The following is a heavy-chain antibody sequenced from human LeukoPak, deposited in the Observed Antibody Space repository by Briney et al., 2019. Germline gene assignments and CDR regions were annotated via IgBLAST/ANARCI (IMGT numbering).Heavy chain of an antibody. Sequence: GGSLRLSCAASGFTFSSYWMHWVRQAPGKGLVWGSRINSDGSSTSYADSVKGRFTISRDNAKNTLYLQMNSLRAEDTAVYYCAREDYGDYFDYWGQGTLVTVSS. CDR1: GFTFSSYW. CDR2: INSDGSST. CDR3: AREDYGDYFDY. D-gene: IGHD4-17*01. J-gene: IGHJ4*02. V-gene: IGHV3-74*01.